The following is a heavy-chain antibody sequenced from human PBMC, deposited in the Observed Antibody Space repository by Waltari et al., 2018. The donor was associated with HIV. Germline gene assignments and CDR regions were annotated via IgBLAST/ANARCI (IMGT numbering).Heavy chain of an antibody. D-gene: IGHD3-16*01. J-gene: IGHJ6*02. V-gene: IGHV3-21*01. Sequence: EVQLVESGGGLVKPGGSLRLSCAASGFTFSSYSMNWVRQAPGKGLEWVSYCRSCSSYIYYADTVKRRCTISRDNAKNSRYLQMNSLRAEDTAVYYCARDFWGGYYYGMDVWGQGTTVTVSS. CDR3: ARDFWGGYYYGMDV. CDR2: CRSCSSYI. CDR1: GFTFSSYS.